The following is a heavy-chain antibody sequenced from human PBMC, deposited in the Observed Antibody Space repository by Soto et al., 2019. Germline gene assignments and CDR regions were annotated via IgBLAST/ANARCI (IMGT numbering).Heavy chain of an antibody. CDR2: IYHSGST. CDR3: ARDPLYCSGGSCYRDAFDI. J-gene: IGHJ3*02. V-gene: IGHV4-4*02. CDR1: GGSISSSNW. D-gene: IGHD2-15*01. Sequence: QVRLQESGPGLVKPSGTLSLTCAVSGGSISSSNWWSWVRQPPGKGLEWIGEIYHSGSTNYNPSLKSRVTISVDKSKNQFSLKLSSVTAADTAVYYCARDPLYCSGGSCYRDAFDIWGQGTMVTVSS.